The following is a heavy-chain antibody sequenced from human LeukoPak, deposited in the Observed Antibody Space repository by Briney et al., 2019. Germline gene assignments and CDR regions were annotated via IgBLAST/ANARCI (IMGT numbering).Heavy chain of an antibody. D-gene: IGHD6-13*01. Sequence: GGSLRLSCAASGFTFSGYDFHWVRQATGKGLEWVSAIGTTDDTYYADSVRGRFTISREDAKNSLYLQMDSLRAGDTAVYYCVRERRGQQLDALDIWGQGTIVTVSS. CDR2: IGTTDDT. J-gene: IGHJ3*02. CDR1: GFTFSGYD. V-gene: IGHV3-13*01. CDR3: VRERRGQQLDALDI.